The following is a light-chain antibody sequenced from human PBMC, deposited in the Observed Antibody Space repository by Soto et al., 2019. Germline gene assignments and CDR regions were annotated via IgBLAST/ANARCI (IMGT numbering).Light chain of an antibody. V-gene: IGKV1-39*01. CDR3: QQSFTNPKT. J-gene: IGKJ1*01. CDR2: AAS. Sequence: DIQMTQSPSSLSASVGDRVTITCRASQAISNFLNWYQQQPGEAPKVLIYAASSLQTGVPSRFSGRGSGTVFTLTINSLQPEDFATYFCQQSFTNPKTFGQGTEVDI. CDR1: QAISNF.